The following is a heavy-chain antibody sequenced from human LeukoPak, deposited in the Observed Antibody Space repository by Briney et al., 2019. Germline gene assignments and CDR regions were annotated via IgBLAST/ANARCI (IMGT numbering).Heavy chain of an antibody. Sequence: GASVKVSCKASGYTFTGYYMHWVRQAPGQGLEWMGWINPNSGGANYAQKFQGRVTMTRDTSISTAYMELSRLRSDDTAVYYCARDGLLRDYSWAYYYYYYMDVWGKGTTVTVSS. V-gene: IGHV1-2*02. J-gene: IGHJ6*03. CDR2: INPNSGGA. CDR1: GYTFTGYY. D-gene: IGHD2-15*01. CDR3: ARDGLLRDYSWAYYYYYYMDV.